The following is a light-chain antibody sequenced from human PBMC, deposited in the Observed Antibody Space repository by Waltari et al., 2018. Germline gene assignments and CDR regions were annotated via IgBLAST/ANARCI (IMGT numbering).Light chain of an antibody. CDR1: SSHLETND. CDR3: AVWNDSLNALL. J-gene: IGLJ2*01. Sequence: QSVLTQPPSVSAAPGQRVSISCSGGSSHLETNDVAWFHQLPGAAPNLLISGVSERFSGSKSGASVSLDISGLQTDDEGDYYCAVWNDSLNALLFGGGTKVTVL. V-gene: IGLV1-44*01.